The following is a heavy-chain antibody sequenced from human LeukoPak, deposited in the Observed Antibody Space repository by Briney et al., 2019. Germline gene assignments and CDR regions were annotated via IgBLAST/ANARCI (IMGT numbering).Heavy chain of an antibody. V-gene: IGHV1-69*05. D-gene: IGHD2-2*02. CDR3: ARSLTGGYQLLYMWGYYYYMDV. CDR1: GGTFSSYA. J-gene: IGHJ6*03. Sequence: GASVKVSCKASGGTFSSYAISWVRQAPGQGLEWMGGIIPIFGTANYAQKFQGRVTITTDESTSTAYMELSSLRSEDTAVYYCARSLTGGYQLLYMWGYYYYMDVWGKGTTVTVSS. CDR2: IIPIFGTA.